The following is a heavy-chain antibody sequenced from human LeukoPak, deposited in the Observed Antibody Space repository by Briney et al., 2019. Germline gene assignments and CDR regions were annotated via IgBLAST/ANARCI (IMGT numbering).Heavy chain of an antibody. CDR3: ARADYYNSGTFDY. CDR1: GYSISSGYY. Sequence: PSETLSLTCTVSGYSISSGYYWGWIRPPPGKGLGGSGSIYHSGRPYYNPCLKSRVTISVDTSKNQFSLKLSSVTAADTAVFYCARADYYNSGTFDYWGQGTLVTVSS. J-gene: IGHJ4*02. V-gene: IGHV4-38-2*02. CDR2: IYHSGRP. D-gene: IGHD3-10*01.